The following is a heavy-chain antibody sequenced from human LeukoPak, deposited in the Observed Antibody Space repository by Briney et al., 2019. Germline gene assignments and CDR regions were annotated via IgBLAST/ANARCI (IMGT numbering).Heavy chain of an antibody. J-gene: IGHJ6*03. D-gene: IGHD3-3*01. CDR2: IYYSGST. Sequence: SETLSLTCTVSGGSISSGDYYWSWIRQPPGKGLEWIGYIYYSGSTYYNPSLKSRVTISVDTSKNQFSLKPSSVTAADTAVYYCARDWRDYDFWSGSAYYYYMDVWGKGTTVTVSS. V-gene: IGHV4-30-4*08. CDR1: GGSISSGDYY. CDR3: ARDWRDYDFWSGSAYYYYMDV.